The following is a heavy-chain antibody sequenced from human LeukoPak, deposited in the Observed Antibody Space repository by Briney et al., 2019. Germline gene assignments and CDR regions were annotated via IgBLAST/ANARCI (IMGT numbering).Heavy chain of an antibody. D-gene: IGHD1-26*01. Sequence: SETLSLTCTVSGGSISTSTYYWAWIRQPPGKGLEWIGSIYYSGSTYYNPSLKSRITISVDTSKNQFSLKLSSVTAADTAVYYCARVRSAVGASDCWGQGTLVTVSS. J-gene: IGHJ4*02. CDR2: IYYSGST. V-gene: IGHV4-39*01. CDR1: GGSISTSTYY. CDR3: ARVRSAVGASDC.